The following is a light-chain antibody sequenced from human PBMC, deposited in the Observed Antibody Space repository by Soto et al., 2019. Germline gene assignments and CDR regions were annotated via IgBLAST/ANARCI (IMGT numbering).Light chain of an antibody. CDR1: QSISNY. V-gene: IGKV1-39*01. J-gene: IGKJ5*01. Sequence: DIQMTQSPFSLSAPVGARVTITCRASQSISNYLNWYQQKQGKAPKLLIYAASTLQSGVPSRFSGSGSGTDFTLTISSLQPEDSATYYCQQSYGTPIIFGHGTRLDIK. CDR2: AAS. CDR3: QQSYGTPII.